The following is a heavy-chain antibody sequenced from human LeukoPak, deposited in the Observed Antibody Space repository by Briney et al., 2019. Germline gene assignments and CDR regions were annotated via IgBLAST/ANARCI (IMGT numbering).Heavy chain of an antibody. J-gene: IGHJ4*02. CDR2: IYYSGST. D-gene: IGHD4-17*01. CDR3: ARHDYGDYVDY. V-gene: IGHV4-59*08. Sequence: SETLSLTCAVYGGSFSGYYWSWIRQPPGKGLEWIGYIYYSGSTNYNPSPKSRVTISVDTSKNQFSLKLSSVTAADTAVYYCARHDYGDYVDYWGQGTLVTVSS. CDR1: GGSFSGYY.